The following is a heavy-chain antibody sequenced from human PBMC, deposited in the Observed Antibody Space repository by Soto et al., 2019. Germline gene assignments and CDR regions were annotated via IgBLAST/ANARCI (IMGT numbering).Heavy chain of an antibody. J-gene: IGHJ5*02. Sequence: ASVKVSCKASGYTFTGYYMHWVRQAPGQGLEWMGWINPNSGGTNYAQKFQGWVTMTRDTSISTAYMELSSLRSEDTAVYYCATVPNNSAGWFDPWGQGTLVTVSS. CDR2: INPNSGGT. CDR1: GYTFTGYY. D-gene: IGHD1-1*01. CDR3: ATVPNNSAGWFDP. V-gene: IGHV1-2*04.